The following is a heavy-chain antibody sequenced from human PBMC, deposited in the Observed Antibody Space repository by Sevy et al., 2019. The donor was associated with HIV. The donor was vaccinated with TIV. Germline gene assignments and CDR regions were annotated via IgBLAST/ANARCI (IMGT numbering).Heavy chain of an antibody. V-gene: IGHV5-51*01. CDR3: ARATAGTAPHYSYYTMDI. D-gene: IGHD6-13*01. CDR2: IYPGDSDS. CDR1: GYSFTDYW. Sequence: GESLKISCKGSGYSFTDYWIGWVRQMPGKGLEWMGIIYPGDSDSRYSPSFQGQVTISADKSINTAYLQWSSLKASDTAMYYCARATAGTAPHYSYYTMDIWGQWTTVTVSS. J-gene: IGHJ6*02.